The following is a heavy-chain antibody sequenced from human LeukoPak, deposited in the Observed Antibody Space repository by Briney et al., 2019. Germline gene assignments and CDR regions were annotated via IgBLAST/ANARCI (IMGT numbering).Heavy chain of an antibody. CDR1: GGSNSSSSYY. J-gene: IGHJ4*02. V-gene: IGHV4-39*01. D-gene: IGHD3-10*01. CDR3: ASGVYYYGSGSYHPGFDY. Sequence: PSETLSLTCTVSGGSNSSSSYYWGWIRQPPGKGLEWIGSIYYSGSTYYNPSLKSRVTISVDTSKNQFSLKLSSVTAADTAVYYCASGVYYYGSGSYHPGFDYWGQGTLVTVSS. CDR2: IYYSGST.